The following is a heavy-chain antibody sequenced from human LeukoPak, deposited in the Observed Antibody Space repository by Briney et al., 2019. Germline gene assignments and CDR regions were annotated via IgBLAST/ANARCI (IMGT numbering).Heavy chain of an antibody. D-gene: IGHD3-10*01. CDR3: ARGVYGSRSTSLADF. J-gene: IGHJ4*02. CDR2: IWYDGSNK. V-gene: IGHV3-33*01. CDR1: GFTFSSYG. Sequence: GGSLRLSCAASGFTFSSYGMHWVRQAPGKGLEWVAVIWYDGSNKYYADSVKGRFTISRDNSKNTLYLQMNSLRAEDTAVYYCARGVYGSRSTSLADFWGQGTLVTVSS.